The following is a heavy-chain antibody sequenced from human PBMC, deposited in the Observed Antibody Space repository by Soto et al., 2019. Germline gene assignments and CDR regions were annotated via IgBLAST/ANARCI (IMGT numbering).Heavy chain of an antibody. D-gene: IGHD6-25*01. CDR1: GYTFTKYW. CDR3: ARAPMAAAAPDNWVDP. Sequence: QLGQSGAEVKKAGDSLKISCKVSGYTFTKYWIGWVRQLPGKGLEWMGIVYPGNSDTRYSPSFRGQVTISADRSTTTAYLQWRTLRTSDTAMYFCARAPMAAAAPDNWVDPWGQGTRVTVSS. J-gene: IGHJ5*02. CDR2: VYPGNSDT. V-gene: IGHV5-51*01.